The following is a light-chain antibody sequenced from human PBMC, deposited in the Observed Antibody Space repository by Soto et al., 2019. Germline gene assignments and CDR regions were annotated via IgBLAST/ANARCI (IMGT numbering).Light chain of an antibody. V-gene: IGKV3-20*01. Sequence: EIVLTQSPGTLSLSPGERATLSCRASQSVSSSYLAWYQQKPGQAPRLLIYGASSRATGIPDRFSGSGSGKDFTLTISRLEPEDVAVYYCQSGFTFGPGTKVDIK. CDR2: GAS. CDR1: QSVSSSY. J-gene: IGKJ3*01. CDR3: QSGFT.